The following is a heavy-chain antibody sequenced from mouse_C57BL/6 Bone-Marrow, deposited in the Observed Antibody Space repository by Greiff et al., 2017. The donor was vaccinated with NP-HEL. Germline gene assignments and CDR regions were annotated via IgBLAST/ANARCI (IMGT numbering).Heavy chain of an antibody. Sequence: VKLVESDAELVKPGASVKISCKVSGYTFTDHTIHWMKQRPEQGLEWIGYIYPRDGSTTYNSTVKGKATLTADKSSSTAYMQLNSLTSEDSAVYFCARAYYSNNGAWFADWGQGTLVTVSA. D-gene: IGHD2-5*01. CDR2: IYPRDGST. V-gene: IGHV1-78*01. J-gene: IGHJ3*01. CDR3: ARAYYSNNGAWFAD. CDR1: GYTFTDHT.